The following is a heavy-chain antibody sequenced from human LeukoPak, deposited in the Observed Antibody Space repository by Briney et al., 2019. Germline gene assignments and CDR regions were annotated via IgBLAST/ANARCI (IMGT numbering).Heavy chain of an antibody. J-gene: IGHJ6*03. D-gene: IGHD6-6*01. V-gene: IGHV1-2*02. Sequence: ASVKVSCKASVYTVTGYHMHWVRQAPGQGLEGMGWSNPNSGGTNYAQKCQGRVTMTRDTSINTAYMELRSLRSDDTAVYYCAREGLRSIAARRGTRDYMDVWGKGTTVIVSS. CDR3: AREGLRSIAARRGTRDYMDV. CDR2: SNPNSGGT. CDR1: VYTVTGYH.